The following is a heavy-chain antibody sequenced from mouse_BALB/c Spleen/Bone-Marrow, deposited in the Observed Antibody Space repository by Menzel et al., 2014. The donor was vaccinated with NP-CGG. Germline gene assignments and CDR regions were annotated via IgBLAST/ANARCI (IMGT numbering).Heavy chain of an antibody. CDR2: IDPANGNT. Sequence: ASGFNIKDTYMHWVKQGPEQGLEWIGRIDPANGNTKYDPKFQGKATITADTSSNTAYLQLSSLTSEDTAVYYCASYRYAWYFDVWGAGTTVTVSS. V-gene: IGHV14-3*02. J-gene: IGHJ1*01. CDR1: GFNIKDTY. CDR3: ASYRYAWYFDV. D-gene: IGHD2-14*01.